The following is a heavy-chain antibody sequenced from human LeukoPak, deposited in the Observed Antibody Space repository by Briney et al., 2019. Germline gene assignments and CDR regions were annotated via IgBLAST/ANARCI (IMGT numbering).Heavy chain of an antibody. D-gene: IGHD6-19*01. Sequence: AGGSLRLSCAAPGFTFSSYAMSWVRQTPGKGLEWVSVIIGSGGSTYYADSVKGRFTISRDNSKNTLYLQMNSLRVEDTAVYHCASAKYSSGWYSPFDYWGQGTLVTVSS. CDR3: ASAKYSSGWYSPFDY. CDR1: GFTFSSYA. J-gene: IGHJ4*02. CDR2: IIGSGGST. V-gene: IGHV3-23*01.